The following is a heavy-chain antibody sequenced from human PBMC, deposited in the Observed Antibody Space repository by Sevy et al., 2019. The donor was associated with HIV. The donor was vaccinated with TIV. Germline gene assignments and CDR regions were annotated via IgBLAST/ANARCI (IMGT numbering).Heavy chain of an antibody. D-gene: IGHD3-10*02. CDR3: ARGFSTCPGVPDY. V-gene: IGHV4-59*01. J-gene: IGHJ4*02. Sequence: SETLSLTCTVSGGSISSYFWTWVRQSPGKGLEWIGNIYFTGNTDYSPSLKSRVTLSLDTSKSQFSLTLNSVTAADTGNFSCARGFSTCPGVPDYWGQGTLVTVSS. CDR1: GGSISSYF. CDR2: IYFTGNT.